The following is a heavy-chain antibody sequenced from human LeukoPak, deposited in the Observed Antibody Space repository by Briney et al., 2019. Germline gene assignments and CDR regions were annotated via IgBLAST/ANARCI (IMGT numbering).Heavy chain of an antibody. CDR3: ARGHIVVVPAGISAFDT. V-gene: IGHV3-7*04. Sequence: GSLRLSCAASGFTFSRYWMSWVRQAPGKGLEWVANIKQDGSEKYYVDSVKGRFTISRDNAKNSLYLQMNSLRAEDTAVYYCARGHIVVVPAGISAFDTWGQGTMVTVSS. CDR1: GFTFSRYW. CDR2: IKQDGSEK. J-gene: IGHJ3*02. D-gene: IGHD2-2*01.